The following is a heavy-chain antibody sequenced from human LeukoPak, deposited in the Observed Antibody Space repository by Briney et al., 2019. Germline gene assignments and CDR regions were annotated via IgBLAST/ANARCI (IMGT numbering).Heavy chain of an antibody. Sequence: GASVKVSCKASGYTFTSYYMHWVRQAPGQGLEWMGIINPSGGSTSYAQKFQGRVTMTRDTSTSIVYMELSSLRSEDTAVYYCARDGVCGSSTSCYVFDYWGQGTLVTVSS. V-gene: IGHV1-46*01. CDR2: INPSGGST. CDR1: GYTFTSYY. J-gene: IGHJ4*02. CDR3: ARDGVCGSSTSCYVFDY. D-gene: IGHD2-2*01.